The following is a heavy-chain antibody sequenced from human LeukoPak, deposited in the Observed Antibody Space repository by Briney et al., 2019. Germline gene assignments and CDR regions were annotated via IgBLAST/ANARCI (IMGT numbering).Heavy chain of an antibody. D-gene: IGHD6-19*01. CDR1: ESIFSSYW. CDR3: ASATRSNGWAP. Sequence: GGSLRLSCAASESIFSSYWMSWVRQAPGKGLEWVANIKEDGSAKQYVDSVKGRFTISRDNAKNSLYLLMNSLRVDDTAVYYCASATRSNGWAPWGQGTLVTVSS. J-gene: IGHJ5*02. V-gene: IGHV3-7*01. CDR2: IKEDGSAK.